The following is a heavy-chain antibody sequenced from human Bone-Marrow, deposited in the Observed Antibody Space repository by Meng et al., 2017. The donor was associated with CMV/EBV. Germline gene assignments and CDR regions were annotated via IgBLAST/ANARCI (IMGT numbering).Heavy chain of an antibody. D-gene: IGHD6-6*01. V-gene: IGHV3-30*04. CDR1: GFGFRTYG. CDR2: IASDGNRK. Sequence: SGFGFRTYGMHWVRQTPGGGLDWVAVIASDGNRKDYADSLWGRVTISRDNSMKTVYLHMNDLRLEDTAIYYCARDYARQRAGRPIDYWGRGTLVTVSS. CDR3: ARDYARQRAGRPIDY. J-gene: IGHJ4*02.